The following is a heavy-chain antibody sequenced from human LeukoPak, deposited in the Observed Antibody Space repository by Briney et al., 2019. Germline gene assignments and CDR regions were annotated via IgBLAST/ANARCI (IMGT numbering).Heavy chain of an antibody. V-gene: IGHV3-23*01. Sequence: PGGSLRLSCAASGFTFSSYAMSWVRQAPGKGLEWVSAISGSGGSTYYADSVKGRFTISRDNSKNTLYLQMNSLRVDDTAVYYCARESDYFYALDVWGQGTTVTVSS. J-gene: IGHJ6*02. CDR2: ISGSGGST. CDR3: ARESDYFYALDV. CDR1: GFTFSSYA.